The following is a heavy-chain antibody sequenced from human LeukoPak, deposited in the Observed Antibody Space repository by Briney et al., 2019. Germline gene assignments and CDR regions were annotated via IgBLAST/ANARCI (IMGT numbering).Heavy chain of an antibody. J-gene: IGHJ4*02. V-gene: IGHV3-15*01. D-gene: IGHD3-10*01. CDR2: IKSKNVGGTT. Sequence: GSLRLSCAASGFTFSTAWMSWVRQAPGKGLEWVGRIKSKNVGGTTEFTAPVKGRFTISRDDSKNTVYLQMNSLRTEDTAVYYCITEYYGSAMYWGQGALVTVSS. CDR1: GFTFSTAW. CDR3: ITEYYGSAMY.